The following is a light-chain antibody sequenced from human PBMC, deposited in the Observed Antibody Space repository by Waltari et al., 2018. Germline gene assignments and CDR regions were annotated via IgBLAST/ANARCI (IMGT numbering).Light chain of an antibody. CDR1: SSNIGRNT. Sequence: QSVVTQPPSASGTPGQRVTISCSGSSSNIGRNTVNWYQELSGTAPKLLIYGNNTRASGVPDRFSGTKSGTAASRASSGLQSEEEAEYDGAAWDDSLNGLVFGGGTKLTVL. CDR3: AAWDDSLNGLV. CDR2: GNN. J-gene: IGLJ3*02. V-gene: IGLV1-44*01.